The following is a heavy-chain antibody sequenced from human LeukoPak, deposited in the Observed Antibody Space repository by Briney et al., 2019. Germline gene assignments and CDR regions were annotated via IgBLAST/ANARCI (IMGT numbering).Heavy chain of an antibody. CDR2: IKQDGSEK. CDR3: AGILT. CDR1: GFSFSTTQW. J-gene: IGHJ5*02. V-gene: IGHV3-7*01. Sequence: GASLRLSCVGSGFSFSTTQWMTWARQAPGKGLEWVANIKQDGSEKYYVDSVKGRFTISRDNAKNSLYLQMNSLRAEDTAVYYCAGILTWGQGTLVTVSS.